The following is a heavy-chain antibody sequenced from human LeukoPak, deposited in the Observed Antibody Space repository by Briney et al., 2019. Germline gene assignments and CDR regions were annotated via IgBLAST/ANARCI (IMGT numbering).Heavy chain of an antibody. CDR3: ANGGGSGYDGGAFDI. CDR2: ISGSGGST. J-gene: IGHJ3*02. Sequence: GGTLRLSCAASGFTFSSYGMSWVRQAPGKGLEWVSAISGSGGSTYYADSVKGRFTISRDNSKNTLYLQMNSLRAEDTAVYYCANGGGSGYDGGAFDIWGQGTMVTVSS. V-gene: IGHV3-23*01. CDR1: GFTFSSYG. D-gene: IGHD5-12*01.